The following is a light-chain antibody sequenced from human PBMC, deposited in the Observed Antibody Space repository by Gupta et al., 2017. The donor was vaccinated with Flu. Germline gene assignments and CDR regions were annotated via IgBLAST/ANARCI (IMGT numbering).Light chain of an antibody. V-gene: IGKV3-11*01. CDR1: QSVSSY. CDR3: QQRSNWPLT. CDR2: DAS. J-gene: IGKJ4*01. Sequence: EIVLTQSPATLSLSPGERATLSCRASQSVSSYLTWYQQKPGQAPRLLIYDASNRATGIPARFSGRKSGTDFTLTITSLEPEDSAVYYCQQRSNWPLTFGGGTKVEIK.